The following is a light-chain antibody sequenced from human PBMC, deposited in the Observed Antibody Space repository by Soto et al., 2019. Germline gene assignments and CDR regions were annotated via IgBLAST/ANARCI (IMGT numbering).Light chain of an antibody. Sequence: DIQMTQSPSSLSASVGDRVTISCRASQSISSYLNWYQQKPGKAPKLLIYAASSLQSGVPSRFSGSGSGTDFTLTISSLRPEDFATYYCQQSDSTPLTFGPRTKVDIK. CDR3: QQSDSTPLT. J-gene: IGKJ3*01. CDR1: QSISSY. V-gene: IGKV1-39*01. CDR2: AAS.